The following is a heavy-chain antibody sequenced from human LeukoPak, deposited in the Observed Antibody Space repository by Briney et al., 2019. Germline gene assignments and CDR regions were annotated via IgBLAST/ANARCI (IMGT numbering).Heavy chain of an antibody. V-gene: IGHV4-34*01. CDR3: ASQGYTMVRGVIPGYFQH. CDR1: GGSFSGYY. CDR2: INHSGST. Sequence: SETLSLTCAVYGGSFSGYYWSWIRQPPGKGLEWIGEINHSGSTNYNPSLKSRVTISVDTSKNQFSLKLSSVTAADTAVYYCASQGYTMVRGVIPGYFQHWGQGTLVTVSS. D-gene: IGHD3-10*01. J-gene: IGHJ1*01.